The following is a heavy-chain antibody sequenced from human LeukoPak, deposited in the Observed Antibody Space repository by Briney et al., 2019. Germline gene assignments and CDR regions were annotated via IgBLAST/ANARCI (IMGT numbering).Heavy chain of an antibody. CDR1: GYTFTSYD. Sequence: ASVKVSCKASGYTFTSYDINWVRQATGQGLEWMGWMNPNSGNTGYAQKFQGRVTMTRNTSISTAYMELSSLRSEDTAVYYCARGDDYGDYGTWYYYYGMDVWGQGTTVTVSS. V-gene: IGHV1-8*01. J-gene: IGHJ6*02. CDR3: ARGDDYGDYGTWYYYYGMDV. CDR2: MNPNSGNT. D-gene: IGHD4-17*01.